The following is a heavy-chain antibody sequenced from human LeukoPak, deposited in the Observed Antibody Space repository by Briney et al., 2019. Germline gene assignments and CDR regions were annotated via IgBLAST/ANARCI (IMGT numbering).Heavy chain of an antibody. J-gene: IGHJ4*02. CDR3: ATTMVRGVMGPPIFDY. CDR1: GFTFSSYA. Sequence: GGSLRLSCAASGFTFSSYAMHWVRQAPGKGLEWVAVIPYDGSNKYYADSVKGRFTISRDNSKNTLYLQMNSLRAEDTAVYYCATTMVRGVMGPPIFDYWGQGTLVTVSS. D-gene: IGHD3-10*01. CDR2: IPYDGSNK. V-gene: IGHV3-30*04.